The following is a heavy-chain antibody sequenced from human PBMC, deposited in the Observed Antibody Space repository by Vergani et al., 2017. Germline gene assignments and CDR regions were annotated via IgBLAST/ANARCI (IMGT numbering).Heavy chain of an antibody. J-gene: IGHJ3*02. CDR3: AREGDIVVVVAAFGAFDI. D-gene: IGHD2-15*01. CDR2: IIPILGIA. V-gene: IGHV1-69*09. CDR1: GFTFSSYT. Sequence: QVQLVESGGGVVQPGRSLRLSCAASGFTFSSYTISWVRQAPGQGLEWMGRIIPILGIANYAQKFQGRVTITADKSTSTAYMELSSLRSEDTAVYYCAREGDIVVVVAAFGAFDIWGQGTTVTVSS.